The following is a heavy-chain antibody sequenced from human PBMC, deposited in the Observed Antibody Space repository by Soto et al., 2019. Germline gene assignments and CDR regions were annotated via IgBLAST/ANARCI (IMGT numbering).Heavy chain of an antibody. D-gene: IGHD2-2*01. Sequence: GESLKISCQGSGYSFPDYWIGWVRQVPGKGLEWMGIIYPDDSDAKYSPSFQGQVTMSADKSINTAYLQWSSLKASDTGMYFCARDGLSSSPSFAYWGQGTQVPVSS. CDR2: IYPDDSDA. V-gene: IGHV5-51*01. CDR1: GYSFPDYW. CDR3: ARDGLSSSPSFAY. J-gene: IGHJ4*02.